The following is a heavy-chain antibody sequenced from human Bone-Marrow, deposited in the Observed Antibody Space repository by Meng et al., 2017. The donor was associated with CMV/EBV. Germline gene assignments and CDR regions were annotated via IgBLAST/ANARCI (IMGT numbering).Heavy chain of an antibody. CDR1: GFTFDKSA. J-gene: IGHJ4*02. CDR2: ISYDGNHR. CDR3: ASGGGVIPYYNS. V-gene: IGHV3-30-3*01. Sequence: GSLRLSCAASGFTFDKSAMHWVRQAPGKGLEWVALISYDGNHRFYPDSVKGRFTISRDNSKNMLYLQIDSLRAADTALYYCASGGGVIPYYNSWGQGTLVTVSS. D-gene: IGHD3-10*01.